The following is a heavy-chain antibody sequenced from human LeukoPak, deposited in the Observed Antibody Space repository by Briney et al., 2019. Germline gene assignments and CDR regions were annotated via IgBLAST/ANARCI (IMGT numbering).Heavy chain of an antibody. V-gene: IGHV1-2*02. J-gene: IGHJ1*01. CDR2: INSNSADT. D-gene: IGHD6-13*01. CDR1: GDTFTNYY. CDR3: ARIGISARGTNFHH. Sequence: ASVKVSCMASGDTFTNYYIHWVRQAPGQGLEWMGWINSNSADTNYAQNFQGRVTMTRDTSISTAYMELSRLRSDDTALYYCARIGISARGTNFHHWGQGTLVTVSS.